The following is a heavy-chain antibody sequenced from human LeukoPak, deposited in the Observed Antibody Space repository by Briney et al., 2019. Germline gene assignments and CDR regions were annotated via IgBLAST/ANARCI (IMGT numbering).Heavy chain of an antibody. Sequence: SQTLSLTCTVSGGSISSGGYYWSWIRQHPGKGLEWIGYIYYSGSTYYNPSLKSRVTISVDTSKNQLSLKLSSVTAADTAVYYCARVDGSGSYYAMYYFDYWGQGTLVTVSS. CDR3: ARVDGSGSYYAMYYFDY. D-gene: IGHD3-10*01. CDR2: IYYSGST. J-gene: IGHJ4*02. V-gene: IGHV4-31*03. CDR1: GGSISSGGYY.